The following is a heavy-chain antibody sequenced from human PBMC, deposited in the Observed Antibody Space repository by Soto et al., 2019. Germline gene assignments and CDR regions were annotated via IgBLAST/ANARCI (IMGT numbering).Heavy chain of an antibody. V-gene: IGHV4-61*08. CDR3: ARTGDYEAFDI. Sequence: SETLSLTCTVSGGSISSGGYYWSWIRQPPGKGLEWIGYIYYSGSTNYNPSLKSRVTISVDTSKNQFSLKLSSVTAADTAVYYCARTGDYEAFDIWGQGTMVTVSS. D-gene: IGHD4-17*01. CDR1: GGSISSGGYY. J-gene: IGHJ3*02. CDR2: IYYSGST.